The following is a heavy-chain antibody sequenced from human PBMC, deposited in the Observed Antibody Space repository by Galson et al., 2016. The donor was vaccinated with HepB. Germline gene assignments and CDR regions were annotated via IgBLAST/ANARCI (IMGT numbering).Heavy chain of an antibody. CDR1: GFTFSSYG. V-gene: IGHV3-30*18. J-gene: IGHJ4*02. CDR3: AKWGGSGYDWARLDY. Sequence: SLRLSCAAFGFTFSSYGMHWVRQAPGKGLEWVAVISYDGSNKYYADSVKGRFTISRDNSKNTLYLQMNSLRAEDTAVYYCAKWGGSGYDWARLDYWGQGTLVTVSS. D-gene: IGHD5-12*01. CDR2: ISYDGSNK.